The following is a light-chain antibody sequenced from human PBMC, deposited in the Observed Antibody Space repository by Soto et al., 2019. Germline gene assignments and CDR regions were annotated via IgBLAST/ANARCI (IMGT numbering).Light chain of an antibody. CDR3: QQYTSYPWT. V-gene: IGKV1-8*01. Sequence: AIRMTESPSSLSASTVYRVTITCRASQGISSYLAWYQQKPGKAPKLLIYKASTLKSGVPSRFSGSGSGTEFTLTISSLQPDDFATYYCQQYTSYPWTFGQGTKVDIK. J-gene: IGKJ1*01. CDR2: KAS. CDR1: QGISSY.